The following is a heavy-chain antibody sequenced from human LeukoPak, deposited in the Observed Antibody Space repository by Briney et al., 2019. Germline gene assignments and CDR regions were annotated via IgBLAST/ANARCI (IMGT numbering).Heavy chain of an antibody. D-gene: IGHD3-3*01. CDR1: GYSISSGYY. J-gene: IGHJ6*04. V-gene: IGHV4-38-2*01. CDR3: ARGEYYDFWSGYLVPDV. Sequence: SETLSLTCAVSGYSISSGYYWGWIRQPPGKGLEWIGSIYHSGSTYYNPSLKSRVTISVDTSKNQFSLKLSSVTAADTAVYYCARGEYYDFWSGYLVPDVWGKGTTVTVSS. CDR2: IYHSGST.